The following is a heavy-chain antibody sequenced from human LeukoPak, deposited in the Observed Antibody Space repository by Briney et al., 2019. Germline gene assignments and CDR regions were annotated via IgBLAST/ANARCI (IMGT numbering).Heavy chain of an antibody. CDR3: AKGATIAATLGWFDP. J-gene: IGHJ5*02. CDR2: ISWNSGSI. V-gene: IGHV3-9*01. CDR1: GFPFDDYA. D-gene: IGHD2-15*01. Sequence: PGGSLLLSCAASGFPFDDYAMHWVRQAPGKGVEWVSGISWNSGSIGYADSVKGRFTISRDNAKNSLYLQMNSLRAEDTALYYCAKGATIAATLGWFDPWGQGTLVTVSS.